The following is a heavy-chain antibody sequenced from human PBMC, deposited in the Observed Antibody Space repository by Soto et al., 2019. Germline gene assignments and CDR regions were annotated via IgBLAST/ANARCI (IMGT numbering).Heavy chain of an antibody. CDR2: ISYSGST. J-gene: IGHJ4*02. V-gene: IGHV4-31*03. D-gene: IGHD5-18*01. CDR3: AIGPAMVPAFAY. Sequence: SETLSLTCTVSGGSMSSGDYYWSWIRQHPGKGLEWIGYISYSGSTYYNPSLKSRVTVSLDTSKNQFSLKLSSVTAADTAVYYFAIGPAMVPAFAYWGQVTLFTVS. CDR1: GGSMSSGDYY.